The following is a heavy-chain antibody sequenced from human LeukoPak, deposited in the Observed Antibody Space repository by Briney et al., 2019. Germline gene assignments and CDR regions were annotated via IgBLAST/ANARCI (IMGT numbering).Heavy chain of an antibody. Sequence: PGGSLRLSCAASGSTFSSFAIHWVRQAPGKGLEWVTAVSHDGSNKYYADSVKGRFTISRDNSKNTLYLQMNSLRAEDTAVYYCAGGEGYTITSLGYWGQGTLVTVSS. CDR2: VSHDGSNK. CDR1: GSTFSSFA. CDR3: AGGEGYTITSLGY. V-gene: IGHV3-30*14. D-gene: IGHD5-12*01. J-gene: IGHJ4*02.